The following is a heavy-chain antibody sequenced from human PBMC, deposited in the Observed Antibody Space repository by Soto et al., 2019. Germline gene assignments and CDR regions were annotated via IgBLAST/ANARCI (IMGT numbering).Heavy chain of an antibody. CDR2: ISYDGANK. J-gene: IGHJ6*02. V-gene: IGHV3-30-3*01. Sequence: QVHLVESGGGVVQPGRSLRLSCAASGFTFSTYAIHWVRQAPGKGLEWVAVISYDGANKYYADSVRSRFTISRDNSKNTLFLQMSSLRAEDTAVYYCAKDGGGYNYGYVMLDKYYYGMDVWGQGTTVTVSS. D-gene: IGHD5-18*01. CDR1: GFTFSTYA. CDR3: AKDGGGYNYGYVMLDKYYYGMDV.